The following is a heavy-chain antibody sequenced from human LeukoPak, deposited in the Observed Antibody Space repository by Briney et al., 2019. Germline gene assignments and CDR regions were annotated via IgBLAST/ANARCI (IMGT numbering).Heavy chain of an antibody. V-gene: IGHV2-5*02. Sequence: SGPTLVKPTQTLTLTCTFSGFSLSTSGVGVGWIRQPPGKSLEWLALIYWDDEKRYSPSLKSRLTITKDTSKNQVVLTMTNMDPVDTATYYCAHSPPYVWGSYREFDYWGQGTLVTVSS. CDR1: GFSLSTSGVG. CDR2: IYWDDEK. CDR3: AHSPPYVWGSYREFDY. D-gene: IGHD3-16*02. J-gene: IGHJ4*02.